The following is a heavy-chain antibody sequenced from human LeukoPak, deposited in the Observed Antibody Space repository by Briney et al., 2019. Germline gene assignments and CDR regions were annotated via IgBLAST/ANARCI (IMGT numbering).Heavy chain of an antibody. CDR3: ARGGFDY. Sequence: PSETLSLTCTVSGGSISSSNYYWGWIRQPPGKGLEWIGSIYYSGSTYYNPSLKSRITISVDTSKNQFSLQLSSVTAADTAVYYCARGGFDYWGQGTLVTVSS. J-gene: IGHJ4*02. D-gene: IGHD3-10*01. CDR1: GGSISSSNYY. CDR2: IYYSGST. V-gene: IGHV4-39*01.